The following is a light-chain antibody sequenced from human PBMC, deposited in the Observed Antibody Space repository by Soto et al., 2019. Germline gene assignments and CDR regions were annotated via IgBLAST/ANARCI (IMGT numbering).Light chain of an antibody. V-gene: IGKV3D-20*02. Sequence: EIVMTQSPGTLSLSPGETATLSCRASQSVSSNYVAWFHQKPGQAPRLLIYGASSRATGVPDRFSASGSGTDFTLTISRLEPEDFAVYYCQQRTNWPLFGQGTKLQIK. J-gene: IGKJ2*01. CDR3: QQRTNWPL. CDR1: QSVSSNY. CDR2: GAS.